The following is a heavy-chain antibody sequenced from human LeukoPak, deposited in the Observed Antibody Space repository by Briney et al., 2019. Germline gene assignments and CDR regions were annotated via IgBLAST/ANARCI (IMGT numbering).Heavy chain of an antibody. CDR3: ARGYGDYGFDY. D-gene: IGHD4-17*01. CDR2: IYHSGST. V-gene: IGHV4-30-2*01. J-gene: IGHJ4*02. Sequence: PSETLSLTCAVSGGSISSGGYSWSWIQQPPGKGLEWIGYIYHSGSTYYNPSLKSRVTISVDRSKNQFSLKLSSVTAADTAVYYCARGYGDYGFDYWGQGTLVTVSS. CDR1: GGSISSGGYS.